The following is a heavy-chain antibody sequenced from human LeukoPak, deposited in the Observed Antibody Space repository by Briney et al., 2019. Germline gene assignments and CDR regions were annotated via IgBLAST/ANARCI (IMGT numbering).Heavy chain of an antibody. V-gene: IGHV4-59*01. D-gene: IGHD2-2*01. Sequence: PSETLSLTCTVSGGSISSYYWSWIRQPPGKGQEWIGYIYYSGSTNYNPSPKSRVTISVDTSKNQFSLKLSSVTAADTAVYYCARVGIVVVTAAIPHFDYWGQGNLVTVSS. CDR3: ARVGIVVVTAAIPHFDY. CDR1: GGSISSYY. J-gene: IGHJ4*02. CDR2: IYYSGST.